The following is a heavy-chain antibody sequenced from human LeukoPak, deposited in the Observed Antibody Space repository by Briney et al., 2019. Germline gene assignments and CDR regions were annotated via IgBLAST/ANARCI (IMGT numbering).Heavy chain of an antibody. D-gene: IGHD5-24*01. V-gene: IGHV3-23*01. CDR1: GFTSVTYA. J-gene: IGHJ4*02. Sequence: QTGGSLRLSCAASGFTSVTYAIDWVRQTPGKGLEWVSGISAKGTKTFYADSVKGRFTISRDNSKNTVYLQMNGLRAEDTAVYYCARADGIWGQGTLVTVSS. CDR3: ARADGI. CDR2: ISAKGTKT.